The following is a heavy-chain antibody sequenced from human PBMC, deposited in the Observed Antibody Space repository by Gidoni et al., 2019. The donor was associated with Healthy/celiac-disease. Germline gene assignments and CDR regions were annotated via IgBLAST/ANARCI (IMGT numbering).Heavy chain of an antibody. V-gene: IGHV4-34*01. CDR3: ARGGFYDSSGYYYDY. Sequence: QVQLQQWGAGLLKPSETLSLTCAVYGGSFSGYYWSWIRQPPGKGLEWIGEINHSGSTNYNPSLKSRVTISVDTSKNQFSLKLSSVTAADTAVYYCARGGFYDSSGYYYDYWGQGTLVTVSS. CDR1: GGSFSGYY. D-gene: IGHD3-22*01. CDR2: INHSGST. J-gene: IGHJ4*02.